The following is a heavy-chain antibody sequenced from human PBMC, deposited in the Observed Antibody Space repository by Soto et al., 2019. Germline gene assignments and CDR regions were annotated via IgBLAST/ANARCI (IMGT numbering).Heavy chain of an antibody. J-gene: IGHJ4*02. Sequence: SETLSLTCTVSGGSISSNYWSWIRQPPGKGLEWIGYIYYSGSTTYKPSLKSRVTISVDTSKNQFSRKLSSVTVADTAVYYSARAPAVIAAAGTEMFDYWGQGTLVTVSS. CDR1: GGSISSNY. D-gene: IGHD6-13*01. CDR2: IYYSGST. CDR3: ARAPAVIAAAGTEMFDY. V-gene: IGHV4-59*01.